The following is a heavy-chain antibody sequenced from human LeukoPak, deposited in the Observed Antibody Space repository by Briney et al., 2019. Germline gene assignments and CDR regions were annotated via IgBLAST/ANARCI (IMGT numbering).Heavy chain of an antibody. CDR2: IFTSGST. CDR3: ARHLSPSASFDP. V-gene: IGHV4-4*09. J-gene: IGHJ5*02. D-gene: IGHD2/OR15-2a*01. Sequence: SETLSLTCTVSGGSISSYYWSWIRQPPGKGLEWIGYIFTSGSTSYNPSLKSRVTISVDTSKNQFSLRLSSVTAADTAVYCCARHLSPSASFDPWGQGTLVTVSS. CDR1: GGSISSYY.